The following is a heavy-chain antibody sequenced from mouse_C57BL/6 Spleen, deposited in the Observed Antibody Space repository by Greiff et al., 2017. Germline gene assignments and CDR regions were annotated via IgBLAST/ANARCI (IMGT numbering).Heavy chain of an antibody. CDR2: ISSGGDYI. V-gene: IGHV5-9-1*02. J-gene: IGHJ4*01. Sequence: EVQRVESGEGLVKPGGSLKLSCAASGFTFSSYAMSWVRQTPEKRLEWVAYISSGGDYIYYADTVKGRFTIARDNARNTLYLQMSSLKSEDTAMYYCTRDPYYDAMDYWGQGTSVTVSS. CDR3: TRDPYYDAMDY. CDR1: GFTFSSYA. D-gene: IGHD1-1*02.